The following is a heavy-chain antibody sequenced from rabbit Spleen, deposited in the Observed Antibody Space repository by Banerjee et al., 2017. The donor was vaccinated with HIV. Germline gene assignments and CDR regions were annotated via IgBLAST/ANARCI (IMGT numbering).Heavy chain of an antibody. CDR3: ARDAGTSFSTYGMDL. CDR2: IYVSIGST. V-gene: IGHV1S45*01. J-gene: IGHJ6*01. CDR1: GFPFSNKAV. Sequence: EQLEESGGGLVKPEGSLTLTCKASGFPFSNKAVMCWVRQAPGKGLEWIACIYVSIGSTYYASWAKGRFTISKTSSTTVTLQMTSLTAADTATYFCARDAGTSFSTYGMDLWGQGTLVTVS. D-gene: IGHD8-1*01.